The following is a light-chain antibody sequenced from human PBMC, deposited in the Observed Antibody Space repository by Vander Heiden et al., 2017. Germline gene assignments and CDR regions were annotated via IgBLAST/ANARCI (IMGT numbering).Light chain of an antibody. CDR1: QDVSSY. CDR2: GAS. J-gene: IGKJ5*01. CDR3: QHYDRYPIT. Sequence: DIQLTQSPLFLSASVGDRVTITCRASQDVSSYLVWYQQKPGKAPKVLIYGASTVQSGVPSRFSGSGSGTEFTLTISSLQPEDFAAYYCQHYDRYPITFGQGTRLEIK. V-gene: IGKV1-9*01.